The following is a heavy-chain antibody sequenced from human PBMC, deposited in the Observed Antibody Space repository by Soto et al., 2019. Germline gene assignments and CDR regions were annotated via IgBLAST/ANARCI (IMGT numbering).Heavy chain of an antibody. CDR1: GFTVSSNY. Sequence: EVQLVESGGGLVQPGGSLRLSCAASGFTVSSNYMIWVRQAPGKGLEWVSVIYSGGSTYYADSVKGRFTISRHNSKNTLYLQMNSLRAEDTAVYYCARLGAGHYYGMDVWGQGTTVTVSS. J-gene: IGHJ6*02. V-gene: IGHV3-53*04. CDR3: ARLGAGHYYGMDV. CDR2: IYSGGST. D-gene: IGHD1-26*01.